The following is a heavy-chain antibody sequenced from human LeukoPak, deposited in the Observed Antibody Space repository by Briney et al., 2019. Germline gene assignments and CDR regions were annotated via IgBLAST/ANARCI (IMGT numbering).Heavy chain of an antibody. V-gene: IGHV1-18*01. J-gene: IGHJ4*02. CDR2: ISAYNGNT. Sequence: ASVKVSCKASGYTFTSYGISWVRQAPGQGLEWMGWISAYNGNTNYAQKLQGRVTMTTDTSTSTAYMELRSLRSDDTAVYYCARWYYGDYVSYFDYWGQGTLVTVSS. D-gene: IGHD4-17*01. CDR3: ARWYYGDYVSYFDY. CDR1: GYTFTSYG.